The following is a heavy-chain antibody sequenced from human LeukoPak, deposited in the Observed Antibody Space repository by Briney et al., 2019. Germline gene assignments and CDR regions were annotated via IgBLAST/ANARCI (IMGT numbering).Heavy chain of an antibody. Sequence: PGGSLRLSCAASGFTFSSYWMSWVRQAPGKGLEWVANIKEDGSVKKYVDSVRGRFTISRDNAKDSLYLQMNGLRAEDTAVYYCARVRCSSNSCFPDYWGQGTLVTVSS. D-gene: IGHD2-2*01. CDR2: IKEDGSVK. CDR3: ARVRCSSNSCFPDY. J-gene: IGHJ4*02. V-gene: IGHV3-7*01. CDR1: GFTFSSYW.